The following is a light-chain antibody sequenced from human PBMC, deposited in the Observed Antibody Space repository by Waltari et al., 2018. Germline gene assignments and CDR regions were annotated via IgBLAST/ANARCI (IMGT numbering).Light chain of an antibody. V-gene: IGLV1-40*01. CDR3: QSYDSSLRTA. J-gene: IGLJ2*01. CDR2: GNN. CDR1: SSNIGAGFD. Sequence: QSVLTQPPSVSGAPGQRVTISCTGSSSNIGAGFDVHWYQQLPGTAPKLLIYGNNHRPSGVPARFSGSNSGTSASLAITGLQAEDEADYYCQSYDSSLRTAFGGGTKLAVL.